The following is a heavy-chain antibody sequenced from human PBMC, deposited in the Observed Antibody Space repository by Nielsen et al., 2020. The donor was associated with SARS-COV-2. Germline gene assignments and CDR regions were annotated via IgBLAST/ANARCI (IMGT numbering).Heavy chain of an antibody. CDR3: ARGKVDYDILTGYWGGIADWFDP. V-gene: IGHV3-33*01. CDR2: IWYDGSNK. CDR1: GFIFSNFG. Sequence: GGSLRLSCGGSGFIFSNFGIHWVRQAPGKGLEWVAVIWYDGSNKYYADSVKGRFTISRDNSKNSLYLQMNSLRAEDTAVYYCARGKVDYDILTGYWGGIADWFDPWGQGTLVIVSS. D-gene: IGHD3-9*01. J-gene: IGHJ5*02.